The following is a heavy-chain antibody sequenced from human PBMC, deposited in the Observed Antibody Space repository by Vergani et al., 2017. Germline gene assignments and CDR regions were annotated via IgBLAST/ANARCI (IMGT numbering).Heavy chain of an antibody. J-gene: IGHJ5*02. CDR3: ASGGDIVVVPAAKNWFDP. D-gene: IGHD2-2*01. V-gene: IGHV1-69*01. Sequence: QVQLVQSGDEVKKPGSSVKVSCKASGGTFSSYAISWVRQAPGERLEWMGGIIPIFGTANYAQKFKGRVTITADESTSTAYMELSSLRSEDTAVYYCASGGDIVVVPAAKNWFDPWGQGTLVTVSS. CDR1: GGTFSSYA. CDR2: IIPIFGTA.